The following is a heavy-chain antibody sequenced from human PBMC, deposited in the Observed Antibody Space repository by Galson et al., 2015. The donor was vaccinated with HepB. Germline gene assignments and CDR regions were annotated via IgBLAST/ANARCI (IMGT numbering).Heavy chain of an antibody. CDR1: GGSFSGYY. Sequence: SETLSLTCAVYGGSFSGYYWSWIRQPPGKGLEWIGEINHSGSTNYNPSLKSRVTISVDTSKNQFSLKLSSVTAADTAVYYCARERVDTAMGGVDYWGQGTLVTVSS. V-gene: IGHV4-34*01. D-gene: IGHD5-18*01. J-gene: IGHJ4*02. CDR3: ARERVDTAMGGVDY. CDR2: INHSGST.